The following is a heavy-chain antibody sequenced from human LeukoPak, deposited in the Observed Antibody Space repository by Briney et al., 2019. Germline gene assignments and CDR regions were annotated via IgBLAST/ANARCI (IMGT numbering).Heavy chain of an antibody. V-gene: IGHV3-74*01. D-gene: IGHD5-18*01. CDR3: VRGGGYSYGPGDH. CDR2: INSDGSST. J-gene: IGHJ4*02. Sequence: GGSLRLSCAASGFTFSGYWMHWVRHAPGKGLVWVSRINSDGSSTTYADSVKGRFTISRDNAKNTLYLQMNSLRAEDTAVYYCVRGGGYSYGPGDHWGQGTLVTVSS. CDR1: GFTFSGYW.